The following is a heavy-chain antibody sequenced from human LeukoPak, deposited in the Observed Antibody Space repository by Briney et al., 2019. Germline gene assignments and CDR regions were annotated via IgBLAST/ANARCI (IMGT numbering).Heavy chain of an antibody. J-gene: IGHJ4*02. D-gene: IGHD5-12*01. CDR2: IRYDGSNG. Sequence: PGGSLRLSCATSGFAFSSNGLHWVRQAPGKGLEWVAFIRYDGSNGYSADSVKGRFTISRDNSKNTLYLQMNSLRTEDTAVYYCAKTGYSGSAYGTWYFDYWGQGTLVTVSS. CDR1: GFAFSSNG. V-gene: IGHV3-30*02. CDR3: AKTGYSGSAYGTWYFDY.